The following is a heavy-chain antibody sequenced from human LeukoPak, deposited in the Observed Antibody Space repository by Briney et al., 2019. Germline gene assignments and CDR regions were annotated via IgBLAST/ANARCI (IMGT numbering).Heavy chain of an antibody. V-gene: IGHV3-64*02. CDR3: ARGGYCSSTSCYEVRGMDV. Sequence: GGSLRLSCAASGFTFSSYAMHWVRQAPGKGLEYVSAISSNGGSTYYADSVKGRFTISRDNSKNTLYLQMGSLRAEDVAVYYCARGGYCSSTSCYEVRGMDVWGKGTTVTVSS. CDR1: GFTFSSYA. D-gene: IGHD2-2*01. J-gene: IGHJ6*04. CDR2: ISSNGGST.